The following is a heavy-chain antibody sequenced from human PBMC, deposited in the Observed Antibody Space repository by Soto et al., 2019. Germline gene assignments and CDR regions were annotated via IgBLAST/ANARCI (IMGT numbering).Heavy chain of an antibody. Sequence: ASVKVSCKASGYTFATYGISWVRQAPGQGLEWMGWISAYNGNTNYAQKFQGRVTMTTDTSTTTVYMELRSLRSEDTAVYYCARDMGGWTDYWGQGTLVTVSS. CDR1: GYTFATYG. CDR3: ARDMGGWTDY. V-gene: IGHV1-18*01. D-gene: IGHD6-19*01. J-gene: IGHJ4*02. CDR2: ISAYNGNT.